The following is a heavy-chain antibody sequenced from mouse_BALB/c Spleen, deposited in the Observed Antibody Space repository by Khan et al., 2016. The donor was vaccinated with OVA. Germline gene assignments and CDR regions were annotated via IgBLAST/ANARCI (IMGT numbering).Heavy chain of an antibody. V-gene: IGHV1-77*01. CDR1: GYTFTDFY. Sequence: QVQLQQSGTDLARPGASVKVSCKASGYTFTDFYITWVKQRTGQGLEWIGEIYPGSGNTYYNEHFKNKASLTADKSSNTAYMQLSSLTSEDSAVYFCARMDTTSLDYGGQGTTLTVSS. J-gene: IGHJ2*01. D-gene: IGHD2-3*01. CDR2: IYPGSGNT. CDR3: ARMDTTSLDY.